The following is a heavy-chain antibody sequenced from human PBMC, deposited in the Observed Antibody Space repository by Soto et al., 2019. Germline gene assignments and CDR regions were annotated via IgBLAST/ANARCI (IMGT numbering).Heavy chain of an antibody. CDR1: DSSINSDDYS. CDR2: IYKSGTT. J-gene: IGHJ5*02. Sequence: KPSETRCLPCRVFDSSINSDDYSWSAIRPPPGKSLEWIGSIYKSGTTNHNPSLKSRITVSIATSKNQCSLNLTSVTASDTALYYWARKRRGGYWFAPWRQGTPVTVSS. CDR3: ARKRRGGYWFAP. V-gene: IGHV4-30-4*01.